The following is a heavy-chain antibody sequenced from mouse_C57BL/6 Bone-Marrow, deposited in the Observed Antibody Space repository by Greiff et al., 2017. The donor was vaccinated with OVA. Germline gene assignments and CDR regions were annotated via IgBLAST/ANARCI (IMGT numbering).Heavy chain of an antibody. V-gene: IGHV1-15*01. CDR1: GYTFTDYE. J-gene: IGHJ2*01. CDR3: ARRDY. CDR2: IDPETGGT. Sequence: QVQLQQSGAELVRPGASVTLSCKASGYTFTDYEMHWVKQTPVHGLEWIGAIDPETGGTAYNQKFKGKAILTADKSSSTAYMQLSSLTSEDSAVYYCARRDYWGQGTTLTVSS.